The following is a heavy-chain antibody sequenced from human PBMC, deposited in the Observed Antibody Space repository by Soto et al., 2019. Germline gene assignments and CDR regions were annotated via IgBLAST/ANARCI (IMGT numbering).Heavy chain of an antibody. V-gene: IGHV1-69*13. CDR3: ARVIVRGYYNAFDI. Sequence: ASVKVSCKASGGTFSSYAISWVRQAPGQGLEWMGGIIPIFGTANYAQKFQGRVTITADESTSTAYMELSSLRSEDTAVYYCARVIVRGYYNAFDIWGQGTMVTVS. J-gene: IGHJ3*02. D-gene: IGHD3-9*01. CDR1: GGTFSSYA. CDR2: IIPIFGTA.